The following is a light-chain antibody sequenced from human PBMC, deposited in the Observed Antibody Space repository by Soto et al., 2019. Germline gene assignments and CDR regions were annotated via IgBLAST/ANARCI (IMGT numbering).Light chain of an antibody. CDR3: QHFNSWPLL. CDR2: GAS. J-gene: IGKJ1*01. CDR1: QNVNNR. Sequence: ELVTTQSPARLSVSPGERATLSCRAIQNVNNRLAWYQQKAGQPPRLLIYGASTRATGIPARFSGSGSGTEFTLTISSLQXEDFAVYYCQHFNSWPLLFGQGTKVDI. V-gene: IGKV3-15*01.